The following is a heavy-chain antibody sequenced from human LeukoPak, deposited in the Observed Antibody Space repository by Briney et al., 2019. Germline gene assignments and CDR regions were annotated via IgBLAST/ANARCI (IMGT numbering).Heavy chain of an antibody. Sequence: ASVKVSCKASGYTFTGYYMHWVRQAPGQGLEWMGWINPNSGGTNYAQKFQGRVTMTRDTSISTAYMELSRLRSDDTAVYYCARDTYYGSGNYYYYYYMDVWGKGTTVTISS. CDR1: GYTFTGYY. CDR3: ARDTYYGSGNYYYYYYMDV. V-gene: IGHV1-2*02. D-gene: IGHD3-10*01. J-gene: IGHJ6*03. CDR2: INPNSGGT.